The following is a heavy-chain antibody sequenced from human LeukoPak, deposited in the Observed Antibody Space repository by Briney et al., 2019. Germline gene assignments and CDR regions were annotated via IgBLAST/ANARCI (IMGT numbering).Heavy chain of an antibody. V-gene: IGHV1-3*01. CDR3: ARDSHTYRSYLDY. CDR2: INAGNGNT. Sequence: ASVKVSCKASGYTFTSYAMHWVRQAPGQRLEWMGWINAGNGNTKYSQKFQGRVTITRDTSASTAYMELSSLRSEDTAVYYCARDSHTYRSYLDYWGQGTLVTVSS. CDR1: GYTFTSYA. J-gene: IGHJ4*02. D-gene: IGHD3-16*02.